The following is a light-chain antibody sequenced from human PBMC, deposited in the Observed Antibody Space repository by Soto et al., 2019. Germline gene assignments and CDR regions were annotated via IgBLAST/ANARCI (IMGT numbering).Light chain of an antibody. V-gene: IGKV1-33*01. CDR3: QHSDHLPL. Sequence: DIQMTQSPPSLSASIRDRVTITCQASHDIGNYLNWYQHKPGKAPNLVIYGAFNLETWVPSRFSGGGSGTDFTFTISSLRPEDIATYYCQHSDHLPLFGPGTKVDF. J-gene: IGKJ3*01. CDR2: GAF. CDR1: HDIGNY.